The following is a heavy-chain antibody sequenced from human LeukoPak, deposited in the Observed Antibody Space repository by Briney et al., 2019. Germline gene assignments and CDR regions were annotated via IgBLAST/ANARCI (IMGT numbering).Heavy chain of an antibody. CDR1: GFTFSNSD. CDR2: IGTLDDT. CDR3: ARDPGGVWSGSGRSYFDL. J-gene: IGHJ2*01. Sequence: PGGSLRLSRAASGFTFSNSDMHWVRQATGKRLEWVSAIGTLDDTYYSGSVKGRFTISRENPKNSLYLQMNSLRAEDTAVYYCARDPGGVWSGSGRSYFDLWGRGTLVTVSS. D-gene: IGHD3-10*01. V-gene: IGHV3-13*01.